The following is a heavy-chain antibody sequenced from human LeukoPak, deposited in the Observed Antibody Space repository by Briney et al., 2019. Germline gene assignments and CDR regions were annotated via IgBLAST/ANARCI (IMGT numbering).Heavy chain of an antibody. V-gene: IGHV4-34*01. J-gene: IGHJ4*02. CDR2: INHSGST. CDR3: ATREVGNSGWYGMYFDY. D-gene: IGHD6-19*01. Sequence: PSETLPLTCAVYGGSFSGYYWSWIRQPPGKGLEWIGEINHSGSTNYNPSLKSRVTISVDTSKNQFSLKLSSVTAADTAVYYCATREVGNSGWYGMYFDYWGQGTLVTVSS. CDR1: GGSFSGYY.